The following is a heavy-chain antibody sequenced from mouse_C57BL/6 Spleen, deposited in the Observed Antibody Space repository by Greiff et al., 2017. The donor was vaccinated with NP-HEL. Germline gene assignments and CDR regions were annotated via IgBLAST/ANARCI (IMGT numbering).Heavy chain of an antibody. J-gene: IGHJ1*03. CDR3: ARSEGLGLLRFWYFDV. CDR1: GYTFTSYW. Sequence: QVQLQQPGAELVMPGASVKLSCKASGYTFTSYWMHWVKQRPGQGLEWIGEIDPSDSYTNYNQKFKGKSTLTVDKSSSTAYMQLSSLTSEDSAVYYCARSEGLGLLRFWYFDVWGTGTTVTVSS. V-gene: IGHV1-69*01. CDR2: IDPSDSYT. D-gene: IGHD1-1*01.